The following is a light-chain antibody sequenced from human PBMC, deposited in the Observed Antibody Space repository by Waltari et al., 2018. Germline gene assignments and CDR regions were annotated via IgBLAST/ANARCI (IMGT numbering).Light chain of an antibody. Sequence: QSLLTQPPSVSGTSGQSVTISCSGSRSNLGTNVVSWYQQLPGTAPKLLLPNNNKRPSGVPDRFSCSKSCNSASRAISGLQSEDEGDYYCSAGDDSLNGHMIFGGGTKLIVL. V-gene: IGLV1-44*01. CDR2: NNN. CDR3: SAGDDSLNGHMI. CDR1: RSNLGTNV. J-gene: IGLJ2*01.